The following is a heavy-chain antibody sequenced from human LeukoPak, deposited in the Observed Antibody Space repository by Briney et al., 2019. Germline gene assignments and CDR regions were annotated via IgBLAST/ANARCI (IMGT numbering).Heavy chain of an antibody. V-gene: IGHV3-49*04. Sequence: GGSLRLSCTASGFTFGEYAMSWVGQAPGKGVEGVGWIRRKAYGGTTEYAASFKGRFTISTDDSNSIAYLQMHSLKTADTAVYYCTRDVIVATTSYYYYYGMDVWGQGTTVTVSS. D-gene: IGHD5-12*01. CDR1: GFTFGEYA. CDR3: TRDVIVATTSYYYYYGMDV. J-gene: IGHJ6*02. CDR2: IRRKAYGGTT.